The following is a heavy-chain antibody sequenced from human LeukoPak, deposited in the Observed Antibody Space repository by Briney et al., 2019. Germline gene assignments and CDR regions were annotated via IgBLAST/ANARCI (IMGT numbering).Heavy chain of an antibody. J-gene: IGHJ5*02. CDR1: GGTFSSYA. Sequence: ASVKVSCKASGGTFSSYAISWVRQAPGQGLEWMGGIIPIFGTANYAYKFQGRVTITTDEYTSTAYMERSSLRSEDTAVYYCANTAMVTRWFDPLGQGTLVTVCS. V-gene: IGHV1-69*05. CDR3: ANTAMVTRWFDP. D-gene: IGHD5-18*01. CDR2: IIPIFGTA.